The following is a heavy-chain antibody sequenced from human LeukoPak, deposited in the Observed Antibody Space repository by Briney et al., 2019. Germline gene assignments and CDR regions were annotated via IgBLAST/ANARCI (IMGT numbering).Heavy chain of an antibody. CDR3: ARERDNYFDY. CDR2: IYTSGST. V-gene: IGHV4-61*02. CDR1: GGSISSGSYY. Sequence: SETLSLTCTVSGGSISSGSYYWSWIRQPAGKGLEWIGRIYTSGSTNYNPSLKSRVTMSVDTSKNQFSLKLSSVTAADTAVYYCARERDNYFDYWGQGTLVTVSS. J-gene: IGHJ4*02. D-gene: IGHD5-24*01.